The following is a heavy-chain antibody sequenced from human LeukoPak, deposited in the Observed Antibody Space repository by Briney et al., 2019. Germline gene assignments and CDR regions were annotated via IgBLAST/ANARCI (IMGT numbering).Heavy chain of an antibody. D-gene: IGHD5-18*01. V-gene: IGHV5-51*01. Sequence: GESLKISCKGSGYSFTSYWIGWVRQMPGKGLEWMGIIYPGDSDTRYSPSFQGQVTISADKSISTAYLQWSSLKASDTAMYYCARQILTAMATRGFYYYYMDVWGKGTTVTVSS. J-gene: IGHJ6*03. CDR3: ARQILTAMATRGFYYYYMDV. CDR2: IYPGDSDT. CDR1: GYSFTSYW.